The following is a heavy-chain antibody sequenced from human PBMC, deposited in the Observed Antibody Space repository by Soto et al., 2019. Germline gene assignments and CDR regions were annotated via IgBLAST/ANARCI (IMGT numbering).Heavy chain of an antibody. V-gene: IGHV1-2*04. CDR3: AREYYDFWSGYYSGRNWFDP. CDR2: INPNSGGT. CDR1: GYTYKGYY. J-gene: IGHJ5*02. Sequence: VSVEVCCKACGYTYKGYYMHWVRKETGQGREGLGWINPNSGGTNYAQKFQGWVTMTRDTSISTAYMELSRLRSDDTAVYYCAREYYDFWSGYYSGRNWFDPWGQGTLVTVSS. D-gene: IGHD3-3*01.